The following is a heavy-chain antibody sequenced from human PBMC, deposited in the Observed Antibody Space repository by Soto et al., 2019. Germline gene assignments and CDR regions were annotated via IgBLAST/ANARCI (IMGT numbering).Heavy chain of an antibody. V-gene: IGHV1-58*01. CDR3: AADPPATVSYYYYGMAV. CDR2: IVVGSGNT. D-gene: IGHD4-17*01. Sequence: SVKVSCKASGFTFTSSAVQWVRQARGQRLEWIGWIVVGSGNTNYAQKFQERVTITRDMSTSTAYMELSSLRSEDTAVYYCAADPPATVSYYYYGMAVWGQGTTVTVSS. CDR1: GFTFTSSA. J-gene: IGHJ6*02.